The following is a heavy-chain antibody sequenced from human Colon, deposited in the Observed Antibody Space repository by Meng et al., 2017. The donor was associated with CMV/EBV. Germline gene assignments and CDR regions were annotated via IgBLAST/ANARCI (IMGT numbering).Heavy chain of an antibody. J-gene: IGHJ6*02. CDR2: IYAGGRST. CDR1: GLAVSGNY. D-gene: IGHD3-3*01. V-gene: IGHV3-23*03. CDR3: AKGSLEWLYYGMDV. Sequence: GESLKISCEASGLAVSGNYMNWVRQAPGKGLEWVSVIYAGGRSTYYADSVKGRFIISRDDSKNTLYMQMNSLRAEDTAVYYCAKGSLEWLYYGMDVWGQGTTVTVSS.